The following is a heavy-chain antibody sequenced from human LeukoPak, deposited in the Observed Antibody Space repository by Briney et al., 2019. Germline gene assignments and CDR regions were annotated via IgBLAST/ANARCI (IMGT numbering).Heavy chain of an antibody. Sequence: SETLSLTCTVSGYSISSGYYWGWIRQPPGKGLEGIGSIYHSGSTYYNPSLKSRVTISVDTSKNQFSLKLSSVTAADTAVYYCARDTHLGYCSGGSCYDGKDDWGQGTLVTVSS. CDR3: ARDTHLGYCSGGSCYDGKDD. CDR2: IYHSGST. V-gene: IGHV4-38-2*02. J-gene: IGHJ4*02. D-gene: IGHD2-15*01. CDR1: GYSISSGYY.